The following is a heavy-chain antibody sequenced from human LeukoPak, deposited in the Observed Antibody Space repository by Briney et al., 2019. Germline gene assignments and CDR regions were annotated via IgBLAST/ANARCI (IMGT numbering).Heavy chain of an antibody. J-gene: IGHJ4*02. D-gene: IGHD3-22*01. CDR3: ARDHFGMIVVVKGPLGY. Sequence: ASVKVSCKASGYTFTGYYMHWVRQAPGQGLEWMGWINPNRGGTNYAQKFQGRVTMTRDTSISTAYMELSRLRSDDTAVYYCARDHFGMIVVVKGPLGYWGQGTLVTVSS. CDR1: GYTFTGYY. CDR2: INPNRGGT. V-gene: IGHV1-2*02.